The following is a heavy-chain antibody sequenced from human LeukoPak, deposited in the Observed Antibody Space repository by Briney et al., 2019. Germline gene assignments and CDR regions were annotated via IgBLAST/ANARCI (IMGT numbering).Heavy chain of an antibody. CDR1: GGSISSYY. D-gene: IGHD3-10*01. CDR3: AREKEYYGSGSFDY. Sequence: KPSETLSLTCTVSGGSISSYYWSWIRQPAGKGLEWIGRIYTSGSTNYNPSLKSRVTMSVDTSKNQFSLKLSSVTAADTAVYYCAREKEYYGSGSFDYWGQGTLVTVSS. V-gene: IGHV4-4*07. J-gene: IGHJ4*02. CDR2: IYTSGST.